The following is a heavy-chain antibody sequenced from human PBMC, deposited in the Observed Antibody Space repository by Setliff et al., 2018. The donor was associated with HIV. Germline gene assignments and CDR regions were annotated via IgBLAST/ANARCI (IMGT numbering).Heavy chain of an antibody. J-gene: IGHJ4*02. D-gene: IGHD3-22*01. CDR3: ASGEPYYYDSTGYSGNYFGY. CDR1: DGSFSGYY. Sequence: SETLSLTCAVYDGSFSGYYWSWIRQPPGKGLEWIGEINHSGSTNYNPSLKSRVTISVDTSKNQFSLKLASVTAADTAVYYCASGEPYYYDSTGYSGNYFGYWGQGTLVTVSS. CDR2: INHSGST. V-gene: IGHV4-34*01.